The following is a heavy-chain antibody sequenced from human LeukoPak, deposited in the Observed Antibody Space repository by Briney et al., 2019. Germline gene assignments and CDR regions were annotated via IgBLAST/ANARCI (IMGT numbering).Heavy chain of an antibody. CDR3: AKGSNRGVATIDY. CDR2: ISYDGSNK. D-gene: IGHD5-12*01. Sequence: GGPLRLSCAASGFTFSSYGMHWVRQAPGKGLDWVAVISYDGSNKYYADSVKGRFTISRDNSKNTLFLQMNSLRAEDTAVYYCAKGSNRGVATIDYWGQGPLVTVSS. CDR1: GFTFSSYG. V-gene: IGHV3-30*18. J-gene: IGHJ4*02.